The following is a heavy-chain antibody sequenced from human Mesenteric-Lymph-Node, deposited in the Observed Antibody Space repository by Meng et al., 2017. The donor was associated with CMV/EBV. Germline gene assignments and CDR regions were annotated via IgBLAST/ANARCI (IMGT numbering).Heavy chain of an antibody. CDR3: ARATGSSWFNYYYYGMDA. J-gene: IGHJ6*02. CDR2: IYSGGST. V-gene: IGHV3-53*01. D-gene: IGHD6-13*01. Sequence: GGSLRLSCAASGFTVSSNYMSWVRQAPGKGLEWVSVIYSGGSTYYADSVKGRFTISRDNSKNTLYLQMNSLRAEDTAVYYCARATGSSWFNYYYYGMDAWGQGTTVTVSS. CDR1: GFTVSSNY.